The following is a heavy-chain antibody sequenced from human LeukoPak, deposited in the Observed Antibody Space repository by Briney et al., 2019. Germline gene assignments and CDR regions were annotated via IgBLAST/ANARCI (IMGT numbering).Heavy chain of an antibody. CDR1: GFTFSSYE. D-gene: IGHD3-10*01. CDR2: ISSSGSTI. J-gene: IGHJ4*02. Sequence: GGSLRLSCAASGFTFSSYEMNWVRQAPGKGLEWVSYISSSGSTIYYADSVKGRFTISRDNAKNSLYLQMNSLRAEDTAVYYCASSPPYMVRGVIFWGQGTLVTVSS. CDR3: ASSPPYMVRGVIF. V-gene: IGHV3-48*03.